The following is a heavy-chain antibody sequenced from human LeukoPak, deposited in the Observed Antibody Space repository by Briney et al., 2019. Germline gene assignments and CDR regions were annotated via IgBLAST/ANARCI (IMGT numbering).Heavy chain of an antibody. CDR1: GVTFSIHA. CDR3: ARGGLYGAGSYWGDGMDV. V-gene: IGHV3-30*04. Sequence: GGSLRHSSAASGVTFSIHAMHCGREAPGRGLESLTVISFDTTNKYYVDSVKGRFTISRDNSKNTLFLQMNSLRSEDTAVYYCARGGLYGAGSYWGDGMDVWGKGTTVTVSS. D-gene: IGHD3-10*01. J-gene: IGHJ6*04. CDR2: ISFDTTNK.